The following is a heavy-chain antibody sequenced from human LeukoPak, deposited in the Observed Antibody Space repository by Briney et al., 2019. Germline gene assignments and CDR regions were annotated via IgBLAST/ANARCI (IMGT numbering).Heavy chain of an antibody. D-gene: IGHD1-14*01. CDR3: ARDNHSAASVDP. V-gene: IGHV4-59*01. J-gene: IGHJ5*02. CDR1: GGSISSYY. CDR2: IYYSGGT. Sequence: PSETLSLTCTVSGGSISSYYWSWIRKPPGKGLEWIGYIYYSGGTNYNPSLKSRVTISVDTSKNQFSLKLSSVTAADTAVYYCARDNHSAASVDPWGQGTLVTVSS.